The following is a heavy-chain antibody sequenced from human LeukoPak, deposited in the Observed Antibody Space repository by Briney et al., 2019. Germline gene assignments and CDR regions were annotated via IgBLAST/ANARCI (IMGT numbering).Heavy chain of an antibody. J-gene: IGHJ4*02. D-gene: IGHD2-2*01. CDR2: IIPIFGTA. Sequence: SVQVSCNASGGTFSSYAISWARQAPGQGLEWMGRIIPIFGTAIYAQNVQGRVTITTDESTSTAYMELSSLRSEDTAAYYCARGKVVPAAGAVDYWGQGTLVTVSS. CDR3: ARGKVVPAAGAVDY. V-gene: IGHV1-69*05. CDR1: GGTFSSYA.